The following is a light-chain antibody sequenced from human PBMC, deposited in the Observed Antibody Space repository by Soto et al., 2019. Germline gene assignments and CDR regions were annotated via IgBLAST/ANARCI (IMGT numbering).Light chain of an antibody. V-gene: IGKV3-15*01. CDR1: QSVSSN. CDR3: HQYGGPRWT. Sequence: EIVMTQSPSTLSVSPWERSTLSFRASQSVSSNSAWYQQKPGQAPRLLIYGASTRATGIPARFSGSGSGTEFTLTISSLQSEDCAVYYCHQYGGPRWTFGQGTKVDIK. CDR2: GAS. J-gene: IGKJ1*01.